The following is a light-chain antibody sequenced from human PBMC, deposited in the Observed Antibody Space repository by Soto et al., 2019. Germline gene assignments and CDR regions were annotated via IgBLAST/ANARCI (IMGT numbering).Light chain of an antibody. CDR3: QQYNSYPWT. V-gene: IGKV1-5*01. CDR1: QSISSW. Sequence: GDRVTITCRASQSISSWLAWYQQKPGKAPKLLIYDASSLESGVPSRFSGSGSGTEFTLTISSLQPDDFATYYCQQYNSYPWTFGQGTTVEIK. J-gene: IGKJ1*01. CDR2: DAS.